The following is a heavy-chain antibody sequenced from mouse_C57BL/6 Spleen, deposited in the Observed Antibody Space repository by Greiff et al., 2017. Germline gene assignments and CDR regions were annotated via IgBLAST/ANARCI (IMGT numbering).Heavy chain of an antibody. CDR2: IVPSDSYT. J-gene: IGHJ4*01. V-gene: IGHV1-59*01. D-gene: IGHD1-1*01. CDR1: GYTFTSYW. Sequence: QVQLQQPGAELVRPGTSVQLSCKASGYTFTSYWLHWVKQRPGQGLEWIGVIVPSDSYTNYNPQFKGKATLTVDTSSSTAYMQLSSLTSEDSAVYYCARSSPYYAMDYWGQGTSVTVYS. CDR3: ARSSPYYAMDY.